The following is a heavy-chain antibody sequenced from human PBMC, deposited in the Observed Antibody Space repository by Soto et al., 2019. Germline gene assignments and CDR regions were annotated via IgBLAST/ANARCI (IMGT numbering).Heavy chain of an antibody. Sequence: GGSLRLSCAASGFTFNTYAMHWVRQAPGKGLEWVAVLSYDGTNKYYADSVKGRFTISRDNSKNTLYLQMNSLRAEDTAVYYCARDRWGIAAPDKFDYWGQGTLVTVSS. J-gene: IGHJ4*02. CDR2: LSYDGTNK. V-gene: IGHV3-30-3*01. CDR1: GFTFNTYA. CDR3: ARDRWGIAAPDKFDY. D-gene: IGHD6-13*01.